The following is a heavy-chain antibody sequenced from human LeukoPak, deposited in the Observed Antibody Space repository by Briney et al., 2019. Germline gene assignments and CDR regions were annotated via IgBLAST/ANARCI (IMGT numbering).Heavy chain of an antibody. Sequence: PGGSLRLSCAASGFTFSSYGMHWVRQAPGKGLEWVAVISYDGSNKYYADSVKGRSTISRDNAKDSLYLQMNSLRAEDTAVYYCARQLGGRGFFDYWGQGTLVTVSS. CDR3: ARQLGGRGFFDY. D-gene: IGHD6-6*01. V-gene: IGHV3-30*03. CDR2: ISYDGSNK. J-gene: IGHJ4*02. CDR1: GFTFSSYG.